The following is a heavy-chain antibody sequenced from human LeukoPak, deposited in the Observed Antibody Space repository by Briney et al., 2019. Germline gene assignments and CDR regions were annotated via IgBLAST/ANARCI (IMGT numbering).Heavy chain of an antibody. CDR2: INPSGGST. J-gene: IGHJ4*02. Sequence: ASVKVSCKASGYTFTSYDINWVRQAPGQGLEWMGIINPSGGSTSYAQKFQARVTMTRDTSISTAYMELSGLRSDDTAVYYCARGDTALYFDYWGQGTLVTVSS. V-gene: IGHV1-46*01. D-gene: IGHD2-21*02. CDR1: GYTFTSYD. CDR3: ARGDTALYFDY.